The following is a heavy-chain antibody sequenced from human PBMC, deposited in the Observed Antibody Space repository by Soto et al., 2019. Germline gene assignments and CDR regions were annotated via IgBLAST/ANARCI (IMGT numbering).Heavy chain of an antibody. CDR3: ARQSIMITFGRPVVPAY. Sequence: GESLKISCKGSGYSFTSYWIGWVRQMPGKGLEWMGIIYPGDSDTRYSPSFQGQVTISADKSISTAYLQWSSLKASDTAMYYCARQSIMITFGRPVVPAYWGQGTLVPGSS. CDR1: GYSFTSYW. J-gene: IGHJ1*01. CDR2: IYPGDSDT. D-gene: IGHD3-16*01. V-gene: IGHV5-51*01.